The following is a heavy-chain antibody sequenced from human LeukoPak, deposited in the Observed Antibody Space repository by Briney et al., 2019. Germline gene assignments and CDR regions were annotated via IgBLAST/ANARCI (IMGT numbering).Heavy chain of an antibody. Sequence: GGSLRLSCEASEFIFSGYWMTWVRQAPGKGLEWVANIKEDGSEKYYVDSVKGRFIISRNNANKSLYLQMNSLRAEDTAVYYCARRSTVTAYDFYYMDVWGKGTMVIVSS. CDR1: EFIFSGYW. CDR2: IKEDGSEK. D-gene: IGHD4-17*01. CDR3: ARRSTVTAYDFYYMDV. J-gene: IGHJ6*03. V-gene: IGHV3-7*01.